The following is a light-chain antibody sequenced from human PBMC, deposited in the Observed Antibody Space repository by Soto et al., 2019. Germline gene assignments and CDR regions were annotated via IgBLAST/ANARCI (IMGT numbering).Light chain of an antibody. CDR2: DAS. V-gene: IGKV1-5*01. CDR1: QSISSW. J-gene: IGKJ1*01. CDR3: QQYNSYSWT. Sequence: IPMTQSPSTLSASVGDRVTITCRASQSISSWLAWYQQKPGKAPKLLIYDASSLESGVPSRFSGSGSGTEFTLTISSLQPDDFATYYCQQYNSYSWTFGQGTNVDIK.